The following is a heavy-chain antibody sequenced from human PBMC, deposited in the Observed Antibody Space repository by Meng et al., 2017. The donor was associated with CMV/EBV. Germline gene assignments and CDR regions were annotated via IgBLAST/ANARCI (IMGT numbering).Heavy chain of an antibody. D-gene: IGHD2-2*02. J-gene: IGHJ4*02. V-gene: IGHV1-69*10. CDR2: IIPILGIA. CDR1: EGTFSSYA. Sequence: SVKVSCKASEGTFSSYAISWVRQAPGQGLEWMGGIIPILGIANYAQKFQGRVTITADKSTSTAYMELSSLRSEDTAVYCCARGYSCSSTSCYTFVSNWGQGTLVTVSS. CDR3: ARGYSCSSTSCYTFVSN.